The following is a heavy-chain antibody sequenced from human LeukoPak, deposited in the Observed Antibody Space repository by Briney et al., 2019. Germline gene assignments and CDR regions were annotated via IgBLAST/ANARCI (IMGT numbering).Heavy chain of an antibody. CDR3: ARRILDAFDI. Sequence: GGSLRLSCAASGFTVSSNYMSWVRQAPGKGLEWVSVIYSGGSTYYADSVKGRSTISRDNSKNTLYLQMNSLRAEDTAVYYCARRILDAFDIWGQGTMVTVSS. CDR2: IYSGGST. D-gene: IGHD2-15*01. CDR1: GFTVSSNY. V-gene: IGHV3-53*01. J-gene: IGHJ3*02.